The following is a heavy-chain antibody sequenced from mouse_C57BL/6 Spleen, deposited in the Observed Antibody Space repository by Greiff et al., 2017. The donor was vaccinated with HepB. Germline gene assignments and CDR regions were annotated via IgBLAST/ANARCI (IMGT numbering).Heavy chain of an antibody. CDR2: IRSKSNNYAT. D-gene: IGHD1-1*01. CDR3: TTVPSYYAMDY. Sequence: EVQRVESGGGLVQPKGSLKLSCAASGFSFNTYAMNWVRQAPGKGLEWVARIRSKSNNYATYYADSVKDRFTISRDDSESMLYLQMNNLKTEDTAMYYCTTVPSYYAMDYWGQGTSVTVSS. V-gene: IGHV10-1*01. J-gene: IGHJ4*01. CDR1: GFSFNTYA.